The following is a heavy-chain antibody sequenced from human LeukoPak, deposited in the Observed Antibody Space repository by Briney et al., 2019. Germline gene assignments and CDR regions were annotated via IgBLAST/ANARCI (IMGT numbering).Heavy chain of an antibody. J-gene: IGHJ6*02. Sequence: TSETLSLTCTVSGGSISSYYWSWIRQPPGKGLEWIGEINHSGSTNYNPSLKSRVTISVDTSKNQFSLKLSSVTAADTAVYYCARGLRLRTISPHYYGMDVWGQGTTVTVSS. CDR3: ARGLRLRTISPHYYGMDV. V-gene: IGHV4-34*01. CDR1: GGSISSYY. D-gene: IGHD3-3*01. CDR2: INHSGST.